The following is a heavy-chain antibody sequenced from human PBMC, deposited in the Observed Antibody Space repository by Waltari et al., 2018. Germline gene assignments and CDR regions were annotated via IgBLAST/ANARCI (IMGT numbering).Heavy chain of an antibody. CDR3: AIRLYYYDSSGYDY. CDR1: GYTFTSYD. Sequence: QVQLVQSGAEVKKPGASVKVSCKASGYTFTSYDINWLRQATGQGLEWMGWMNPNRGNTGYAQKFQGRVTMTRNTSISTAYMELSSLRSEDTAVYYCAIRLYYYDSSGYDYWGQGTLVTVSS. D-gene: IGHD3-22*01. V-gene: IGHV1-8*01. J-gene: IGHJ4*02. CDR2: MNPNRGNT.